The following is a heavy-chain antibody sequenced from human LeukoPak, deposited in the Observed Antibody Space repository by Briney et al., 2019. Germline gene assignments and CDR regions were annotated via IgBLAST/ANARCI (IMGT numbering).Heavy chain of an antibody. Sequence: PGGSLRLSCAASEFTFSSYGMHWVRQAPGKGLEWVAFIRYDGSNKYYADSVKGRFTISRDNSKNTLYLQMNSLRAEDTAVYYCAKEAEGGPLYSPWNWFDPWGQGTLVTVSS. V-gene: IGHV3-30*02. CDR2: IRYDGSNK. CDR1: EFTFSSYG. J-gene: IGHJ5*02. D-gene: IGHD4-11*01. CDR3: AKEAEGGPLYSPWNWFDP.